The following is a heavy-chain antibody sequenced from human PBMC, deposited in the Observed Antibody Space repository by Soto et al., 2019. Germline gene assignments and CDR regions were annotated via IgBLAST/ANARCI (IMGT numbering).Heavy chain of an antibody. V-gene: IGHV3-33*01. D-gene: IGHD1-26*01. CDR1: GFTFSNYG. Sequence: QVQLVESGGGVVQPGRSLRLSCAASGFTFSNYGMHWVRQAPGKGLEGVAIIWHDGNNKYYADSVRGRFIISRDNSKNRLYLQMNSLRAEDTAVYYCASDLVGASDSYGLDVWCQGTPVTVSS. CDR3: ASDLVGASDSYGLDV. J-gene: IGHJ6*02. CDR2: IWHDGNNK.